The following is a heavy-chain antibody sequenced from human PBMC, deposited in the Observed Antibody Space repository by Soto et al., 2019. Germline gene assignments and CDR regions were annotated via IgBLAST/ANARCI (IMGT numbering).Heavy chain of an antibody. CDR1: GGSISSGGYY. Sequence: QVQLQESGPGLVKPSQTLSLTCTVSGGSISSGGYYWSWIRQHPGKGLEWIGYIYYSGSTYYNPSLKSRVTISVDTSKNQFSLKLSSVTAADTAVYYCARGGRRDFDWLLPTPYYFDYWGQGTLVTVSS. CDR3: ARGGRRDFDWLLPTPYYFDY. CDR2: IYYSGST. J-gene: IGHJ4*02. V-gene: IGHV4-31*03. D-gene: IGHD3-9*01.